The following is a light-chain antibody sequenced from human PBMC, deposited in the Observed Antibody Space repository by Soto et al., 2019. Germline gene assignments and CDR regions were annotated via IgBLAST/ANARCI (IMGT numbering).Light chain of an antibody. CDR2: DVT. CDR3: SSYTSSYTDV. J-gene: IGLJ1*01. Sequence: SVLTQPASVSGSPGQSITISCTGTSSVVGRYNYVSWYQQHPGKAPKLMIYDVTNRPSGVSNRFSGSKSGNTASLTISGLQAEDEADYYCSSYTSSYTDVFGTGTKVTVL. CDR1: SSVVGRYNY. V-gene: IGLV2-14*01.